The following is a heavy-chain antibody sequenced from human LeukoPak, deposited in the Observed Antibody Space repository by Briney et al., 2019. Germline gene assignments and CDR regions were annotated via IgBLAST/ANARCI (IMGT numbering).Heavy chain of an antibody. J-gene: IGHJ3*02. Sequence: PSETLSLTCTVSGGSISSYYRSWIRQPPGKGLEWIGYIYYSGSTNYNPSLKSRVTISVDTSKNQFSLKLSSVTAAGTAVYYCARWGGGSWGAFDIWGQGTMVTVSS. CDR1: GGSISSYY. CDR2: IYYSGST. V-gene: IGHV4-59*01. D-gene: IGHD3-16*01. CDR3: ARWGGGSWGAFDI.